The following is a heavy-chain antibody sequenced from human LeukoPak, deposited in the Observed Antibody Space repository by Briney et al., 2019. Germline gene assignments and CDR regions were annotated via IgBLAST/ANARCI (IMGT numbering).Heavy chain of an antibody. J-gene: IGHJ4*02. CDR2: IRYEGSNK. V-gene: IGHV3-30*02. CDR1: GFTFSNYG. D-gene: IGHD2-2*01. CDR3: ARDYCGSTSCYLHY. Sequence: PGGSLRLSCAASGFTFSNYGMHWVRQAPGKGLEWVAFIRYEGSNKYYADSVKGRFTISRDNSKNTVYLQMNSLRAEDTAVCYCARDYCGSTSCYLHYWGQGTLVTVSS.